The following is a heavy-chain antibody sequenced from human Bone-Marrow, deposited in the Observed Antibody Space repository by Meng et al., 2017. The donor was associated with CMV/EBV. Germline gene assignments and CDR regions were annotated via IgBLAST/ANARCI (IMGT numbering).Heavy chain of an antibody. CDR3: AKDMSKDYYYYGKDV. CDR2: IYSGGSST. V-gene: IGHV3-23*03. CDR1: GFTFSSYE. J-gene: IGHJ6*02. D-gene: IGHD3-16*01. Sequence: GGSLRLSCAASGFTFSSYEMNWVRQAPGKGLEWVSVIYSGGSSTYYADSVKGRFTISRDNSKNTLYLQMNSLRAEDTAVYYCAKDMSKDYYYYGKDVWGQGTTVTVSS.